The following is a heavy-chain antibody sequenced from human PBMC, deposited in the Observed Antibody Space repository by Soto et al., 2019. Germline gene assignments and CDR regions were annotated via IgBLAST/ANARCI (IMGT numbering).Heavy chain of an antibody. Sequence: GGSLRLSFAASGFTFSSYAMHWVRQAPGKGLEWVAVISYDGSNKYYADSVKGRFTISRDNSKNTLYLQMNSLRAEDTAVYYCARDWGDYFAFDIWGQGTMVTVSS. D-gene: IGHD4-17*01. CDR2: ISYDGSNK. J-gene: IGHJ3*02. V-gene: IGHV3-30-3*01. CDR3: ARDWGDYFAFDI. CDR1: GFTFSSYA.